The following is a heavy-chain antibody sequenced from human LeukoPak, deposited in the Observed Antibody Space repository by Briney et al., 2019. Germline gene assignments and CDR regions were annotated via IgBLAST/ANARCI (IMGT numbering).Heavy chain of an antibody. V-gene: IGHV1-2*02. CDR2: INPNSGGT. J-gene: IGHJ3*02. D-gene: IGHD1-26*01. CDR3: ARVWWELQTDAFDI. Sequence: EASVKVSCKASGYTFTGYYMHWVRQAPGQGLEWMGWINPNSGGTNYAQKFQGRVTMTRDTSISTAYMELSRLRSDDTAVYYCARVWWELQTDAFDIWGQGTMVTVSS. CDR1: GYTFTGYY.